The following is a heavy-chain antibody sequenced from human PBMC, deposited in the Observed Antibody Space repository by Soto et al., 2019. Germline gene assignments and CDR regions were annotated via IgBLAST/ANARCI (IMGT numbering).Heavy chain of an antibody. CDR3: ARDLGFGAFDI. CDR1: GYTFTSYG. Sequence: QVQLVQSGAEVKKPGASVKVSCKASGYTFTSYGIRWVRQAPGPGLEWMGWISAYNGNTNYAQKLQDRVTMTPDTSTSTAYMELSSLRSDDTAVYYCARDLGFGAFDIWGQGKMVTFSA. V-gene: IGHV1-18*01. J-gene: IGHJ3*02. D-gene: IGHD3-16*01. CDR2: ISAYNGNT.